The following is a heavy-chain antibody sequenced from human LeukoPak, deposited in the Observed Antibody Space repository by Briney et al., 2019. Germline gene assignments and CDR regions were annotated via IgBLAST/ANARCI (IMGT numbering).Heavy chain of an antibody. CDR1: GGSISSYY. CDR2: IYYSGST. V-gene: IGHV4-59*12. Sequence: PSETLSLTCTVSGGSISSYYWSWIRQPPGKGLEWIGYIYYSGSTNYNPSLKSRVTISVDTSKNQFSLKLSSVTAADTAVYYCARARRYYDSSGYSIWGQGTLVTVSS. CDR3: ARARRYYDSSGYSI. J-gene: IGHJ4*02. D-gene: IGHD3-22*01.